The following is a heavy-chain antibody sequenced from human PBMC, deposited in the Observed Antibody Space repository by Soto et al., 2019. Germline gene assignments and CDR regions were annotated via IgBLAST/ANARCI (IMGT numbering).Heavy chain of an antibody. V-gene: IGHV1-24*01. J-gene: IGHJ3*01. Sequence: ASVKVSCKVSGYTLTELSMHWVRQAPGKGLEWMGGFDPEDGETIYAQKFQGRVTMTEDTSTDTAYMELSSLRSEDTAVYYCVFAWEIPIVSAFDLWGQGTLVIVSS. CDR3: VFAWEIPIVSAFDL. CDR1: GYTLTELS. D-gene: IGHD1-26*01. CDR2: FDPEDGET.